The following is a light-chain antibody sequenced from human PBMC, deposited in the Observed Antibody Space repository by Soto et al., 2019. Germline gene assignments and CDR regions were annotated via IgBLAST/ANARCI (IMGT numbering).Light chain of an antibody. CDR2: GAS. CDR3: QQYATFPFT. V-gene: IGKV3-20*01. Sequence: IVLTQSPVTLSLSPGEGATLSCRASQSVSGSYLAWYQQQPGQAPRLLIYGASSRATGIPDRFSGSGSGTDFTLSISRLAPEDFAVYYCQQYATFPFTFGPGTKVDIK. CDR1: QSVSGSY. J-gene: IGKJ3*01.